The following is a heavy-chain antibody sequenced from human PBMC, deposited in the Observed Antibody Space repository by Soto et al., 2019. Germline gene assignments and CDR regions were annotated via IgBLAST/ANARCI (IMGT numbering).Heavy chain of an antibody. Sequence: SVKVSCKASGGTFSSYTISWVRQAPGQGLEWMGRIIPILGIANYAQKFQGRVTITADKSTSTAYMELSSLRSEDTAVYYCARGGYCSSTSCYPLDYYYYGMDVWGQGTTVTVSS. CDR2: IIPILGIA. V-gene: IGHV1-69*02. CDR1: GGTFSSYT. D-gene: IGHD2-2*03. CDR3: ARGGYCSSTSCYPLDYYYYGMDV. J-gene: IGHJ6*02.